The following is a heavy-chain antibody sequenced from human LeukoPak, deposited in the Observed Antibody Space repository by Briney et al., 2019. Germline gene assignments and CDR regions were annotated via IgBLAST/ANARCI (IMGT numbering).Heavy chain of an antibody. D-gene: IGHD2-15*01. CDR3: ARPRRYSDAFDI. Sequence: PSETLSLTCAVYGGSFSGYYWSWIRQPPGRGREWIGEINHSGSTNYNPSLKSRVTISVDTSKNQFSLKLSSVTAADTAVYYCARPRRYSDAFDIWGQGTMVTVSS. CDR2: INHSGST. J-gene: IGHJ3*02. V-gene: IGHV4-34*01. CDR1: GGSFSGYY.